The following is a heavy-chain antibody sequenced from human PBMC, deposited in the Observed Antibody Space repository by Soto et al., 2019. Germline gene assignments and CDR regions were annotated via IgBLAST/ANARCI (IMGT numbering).Heavy chain of an antibody. V-gene: IGHV3-33*01. CDR3: ARVAPFGFLEWLFDY. CDR1: GFTFSSYG. D-gene: IGHD3-3*01. J-gene: IGHJ4*02. CDR2: IWYDGSNK. Sequence: GGSLRLSCAASGFTFSSYGMHWVRQAPGKGLEWVAVIWYDGSNKYYADSVKGRFTISRDNSKNTLYLQMNSLRAEDTAVYYCARVAPFGFLEWLFDYWGQGTLVTVSS.